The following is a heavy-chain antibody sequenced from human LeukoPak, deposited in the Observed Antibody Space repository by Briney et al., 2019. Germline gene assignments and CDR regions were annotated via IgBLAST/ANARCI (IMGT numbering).Heavy chain of an antibody. CDR2: MYDSGST. CDR1: GGSIRSHY. D-gene: IGHD5-18*01. V-gene: IGHV4-59*11. Sequence: SETLSLTCTVSGGSIRSHYWHWIRQPPGKGLEWIGYMYDSGSTKDNPSLKSRVTLSADTSKNQFSLRLSSVTAADTAVYYCATIKRGYIYGYFDFWGQGILVTFSS. J-gene: IGHJ4*02. CDR3: ATIKRGYIYGYFDF.